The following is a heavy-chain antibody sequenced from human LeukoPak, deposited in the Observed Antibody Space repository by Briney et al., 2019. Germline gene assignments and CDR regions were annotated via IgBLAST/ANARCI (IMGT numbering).Heavy chain of an antibody. CDR3: ARNSGYYDILTGYQPPYYFYY. CDR2: IYSGGST. CDR1: GFTVSSNY. Sequence: GGSLRLSCAASGFTVSSNYMSWVRQAPGKGLAWVSVIYSGGSTYYADSVKGRFTISRDNSKNTLYLQMNSLRAEDTAVYYCARNSGYYDILTGYQPPYYFYYWGQGTLVTVSS. V-gene: IGHV3-53*01. D-gene: IGHD3-9*01. J-gene: IGHJ4*02.